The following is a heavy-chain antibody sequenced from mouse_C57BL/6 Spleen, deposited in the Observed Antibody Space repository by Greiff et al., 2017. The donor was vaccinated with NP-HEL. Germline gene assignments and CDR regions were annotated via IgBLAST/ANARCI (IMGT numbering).Heavy chain of an antibody. CDR2: ISSGGSYT. V-gene: IGHV5-6*01. D-gene: IGHD4-1*01. Sequence: EVMLVESGGDLVKPGGSLKLSCAASGFTFSSYGMSWVRQTPDKRLEWVATISSGGSYTYYPDSVKGRFTISRDNAKNTLYLQMSSLKSEDTAMYYCARRSPGTGYAMDYWGQGTSVTVSS. J-gene: IGHJ4*01. CDR3: ARRSPGTGYAMDY. CDR1: GFTFSSYG.